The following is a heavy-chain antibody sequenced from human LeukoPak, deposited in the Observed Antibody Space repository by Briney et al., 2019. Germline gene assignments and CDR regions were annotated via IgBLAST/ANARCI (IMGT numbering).Heavy chain of an antibody. V-gene: IGHV4-39*01. CDR1: GGSISSRSYY. CDR2: LFDSGNA. Sequence: SETLSLTCIVSGGSISSRSYYWDWIRQPPGKGLEWIGNLFDSGNAHYNPSLRSRLTMSVDTSKNQFSLRLSSVTAADTAVYYCATWRTAKTGFDYWGQGTLVTVSS. D-gene: IGHD1-1*01. CDR3: ATWRTAKTGFDY. J-gene: IGHJ4*02.